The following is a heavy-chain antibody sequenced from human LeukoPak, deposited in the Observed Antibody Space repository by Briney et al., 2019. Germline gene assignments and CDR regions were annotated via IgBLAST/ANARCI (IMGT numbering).Heavy chain of an antibody. CDR3: ASRSGYNLHFDY. CDR1: GGSINNYY. Sequence: SETLSLTCIVSGGSINNYYWSWIRQPPGKGLEWIGYIYYSGSTNYNPSLNSRVTISVDTSKNQFSLKLSSVTAADTAVYYCASRSGYNLHFDYWGQGTLVTVSS. CDR2: IYYSGST. J-gene: IGHJ4*02. V-gene: IGHV4-59*01. D-gene: IGHD3-22*01.